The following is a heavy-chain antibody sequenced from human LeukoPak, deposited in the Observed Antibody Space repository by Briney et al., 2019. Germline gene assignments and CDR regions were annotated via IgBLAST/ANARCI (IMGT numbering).Heavy chain of an antibody. CDR1: GDSISPYY. J-gene: IGHJ4*02. V-gene: IGHV4-59*01. CDR2: IYYSGST. CDR3: ARDKQPGDY. D-gene: IGHD5-18*01. Sequence: PSETLSLTCTVSGDSISPYYWGWVRQPPGKGLEWIGYIYYSGSTTDNPSLRSRVTLSVDPSKNQFSLKLSSVTAADTAVYYCARDKQPGDYWGQGTLVTVSS.